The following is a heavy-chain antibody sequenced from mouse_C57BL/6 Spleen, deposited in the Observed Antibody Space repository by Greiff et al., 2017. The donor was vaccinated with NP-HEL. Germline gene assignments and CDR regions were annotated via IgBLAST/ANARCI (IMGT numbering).Heavy chain of an antibody. CDR1: GFTFSDYG. CDR3: ARGHYGSSPFDY. D-gene: IGHD1-1*01. V-gene: IGHV5-17*01. CDR2: ISSGSSTI. Sequence: EVKVVESGGGLVKPGGSLKLSCAASGFTFSDYGMHWVRQAPEKGLEWVAYISSGSSTIYYADTVKGRFTISRDNAKNTLFLQMTSLRSEDTAMYYCARGHYGSSPFDYWGQGTTLTVSS. J-gene: IGHJ2*01.